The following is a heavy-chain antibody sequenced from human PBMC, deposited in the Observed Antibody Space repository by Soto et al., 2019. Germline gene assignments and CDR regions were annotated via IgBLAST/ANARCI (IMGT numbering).Heavy chain of an antibody. CDR1: GFIFADDP. J-gene: IGHJ4*02. Sequence: VQLVESGGGLVQPGRSLRLSCATSGFIFADDPMSWVRQAPGKGLEWIGFIITEPHGGTTEYASPVKGRFTISRDDPKGFASLQMNRLRTQHTALYYCSKGDKSGGYYTGPGDSWAQRTLFTVSS. V-gene: IGHV3-49*04. D-gene: IGHD3-3*01. CDR2: IITEPHGGTT. CDR3: SKGDKSGGYYTGPGDS.